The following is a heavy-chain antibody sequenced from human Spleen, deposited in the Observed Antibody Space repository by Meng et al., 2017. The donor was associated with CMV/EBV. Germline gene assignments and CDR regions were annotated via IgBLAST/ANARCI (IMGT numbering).Heavy chain of an antibody. V-gene: IGHV1-2*02. D-gene: IGHD6-19*01. CDR1: GYTFSDSY. Sequence: SGYTFSDSYIHWVRQAPGQGLEWMGWINPKSGGTNYAQKFRDTVTMIRDTSISTGYMELSRLTSGDTAVYYCARAYSSGWYGIDYWGQGTLVTVSS. CDR3: ARAYSSGWYGIDY. CDR2: INPKSGGT. J-gene: IGHJ4*02.